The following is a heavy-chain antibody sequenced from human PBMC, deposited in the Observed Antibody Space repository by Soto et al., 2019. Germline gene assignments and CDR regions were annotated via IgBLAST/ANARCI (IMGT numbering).Heavy chain of an antibody. CDR2: IYSSGST. V-gene: IGHV4-39*01. CDR3: ASSGSYSAPLDY. CDR1: GDSISSSSYY. Sequence: QLQLQESGPGLVKTSETLSLTCTVSGDSISSSSYYWGWIRQPPGKGLEWIGSIYSSGSTFYNPSLKSRITRSVDTAKNQFFLKLSSVTAADTAVYYCASSGSYSAPLDYWGQGTLVTVSS. D-gene: IGHD1-26*01. J-gene: IGHJ4*02.